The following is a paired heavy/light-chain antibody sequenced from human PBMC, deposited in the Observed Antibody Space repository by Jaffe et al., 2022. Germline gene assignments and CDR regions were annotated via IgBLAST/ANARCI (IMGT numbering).Heavy chain of an antibody. CDR3: AHRFESEGVGAFDI. CDR1: GFSLSTVRAG. CDR2: IYWDDDE. V-gene: IGHV2-5*02. Sequence: QITLKESGPTLVKPTQTLTLTCTFSGFSLSTVRAGVGWIRQPPGKALEWLALIYWDDDERYSPSLRSRLTITKDTSKNQVVLTMTNMDPVDTATYYCAHRFESEGVGAFDIWGQGTMVTVSS. D-gene: IGHD3-16*01. J-gene: IGHJ3*02.
Light chain of an antibody. CDR2: WAS. CDR1: QSVLYSSNNKNY. V-gene: IGKV4-1*01. Sequence: DIVMTQSPDSLAVSLGERATVNCKSSQSVLYSSNNKNYLAWYQQKPGQPPKLLIYWASTRESGVPDRFSGSGSGTDFTLTISSLQAEDVAVYYCQQYYTTAWTFGQGTKVEIK. J-gene: IGKJ1*01. CDR3: QQYYTTAWT.